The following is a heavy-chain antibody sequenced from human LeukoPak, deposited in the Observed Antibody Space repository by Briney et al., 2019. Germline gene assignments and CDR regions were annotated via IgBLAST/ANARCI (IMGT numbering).Heavy chain of an antibody. Sequence: ASVKVSCKASGYAFTSYYMHWVRQAPGQGLEWMGWISAYNGNTNYAQKLQGRVTMTTDTSTSTAYMELRSLRSDDTAVCYCARTEDYGDYYFDYWGQGTLVTVSS. CDR1: GYAFTSYY. CDR3: ARTEDYGDYYFDY. CDR2: ISAYNGNT. D-gene: IGHD4-17*01. J-gene: IGHJ4*02. V-gene: IGHV1-18*04.